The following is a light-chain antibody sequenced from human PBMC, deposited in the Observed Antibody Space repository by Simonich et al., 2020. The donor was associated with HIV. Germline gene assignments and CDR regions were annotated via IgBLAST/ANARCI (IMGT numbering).Light chain of an antibody. V-gene: IGLV2-11*01. CDR3: CSYAGSYTWV. CDR1: SSEVGSYNL. J-gene: IGLJ3*02. Sequence: QSALTQPASVSGSPGQSITISCTGTSSEVGSYNLVSWYQQHPGKAPKLMIYDVTKRPSGVPDRFTGSKSGNTASLTISGLQAEDEADYYCCSYAGSYTWVFGGGTKLTIL. CDR2: DVT.